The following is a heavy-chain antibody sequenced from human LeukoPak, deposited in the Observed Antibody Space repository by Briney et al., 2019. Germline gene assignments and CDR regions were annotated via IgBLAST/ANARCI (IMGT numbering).Heavy chain of an antibody. CDR3: ARRITVTTRNYYMDV. V-gene: IGHV3-23*01. D-gene: IGHD4-17*01. CDR1: GFTFSSYA. J-gene: IGHJ6*03. Sequence: PGGSLRLSCAAPGFTFSSYAMSWVRQAPGKGLEWVSAISGSGGSTYYADSVKGRFTISRDNSKNTLYLQMNSLRAEYTAVYYCARRITVTTRNYYMDVWGKGTTVTVSS. CDR2: ISGSGGST.